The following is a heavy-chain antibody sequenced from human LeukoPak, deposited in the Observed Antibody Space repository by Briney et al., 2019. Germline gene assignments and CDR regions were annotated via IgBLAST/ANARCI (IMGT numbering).Heavy chain of an antibody. J-gene: IGHJ4*02. Sequence: GGSLRLSCAASGFTFSTYSMKWVRQAPGKGLEWVSYISSSSGTIYYADSVRGRFTISRDSAKNSLYLQMNGLRDEDTAVYYCARALVRGVNAYDYWGQGTLVTVSS. CDR2: ISSSSGTI. CDR1: GFTFSTYS. V-gene: IGHV3-48*02. D-gene: IGHD3-10*01. CDR3: ARALVRGVNAYDY.